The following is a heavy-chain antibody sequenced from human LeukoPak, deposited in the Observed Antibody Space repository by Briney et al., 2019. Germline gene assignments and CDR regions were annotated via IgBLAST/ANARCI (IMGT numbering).Heavy chain of an antibody. D-gene: IGHD3-3*01. J-gene: IGHJ3*02. CDR2: ISGSGGST. V-gene: IGHV3-23*01. CDR3: AKDLDFWSGPDAFDI. CDR1: GFTFSSYA. Sequence: GGSLRLSCAASGFTFSSYAMSWVRQAPGKGLEWVSAISGSGGSTYYADSVKGRFTISRDNSRNTLYLQMNSLRAEDTAVYYCAKDLDFWSGPDAFDIWGQGTMVTVSS.